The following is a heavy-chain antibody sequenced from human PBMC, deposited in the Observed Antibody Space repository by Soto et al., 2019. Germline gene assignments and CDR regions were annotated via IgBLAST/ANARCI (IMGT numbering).Heavy chain of an antibody. CDR3: GRGLLEWLLDY. Sequence: SETLSLTCAVYGGSFSGYYWSWIRQPPGKGLEWIGEINHSGSTNYNPSLKSRVTISVDTSKNQFSLKLSSVTAADTAVYYCGRGLLEWLLDYWGQGTLVTVSS. V-gene: IGHV4-34*01. D-gene: IGHD3-3*01. CDR2: INHSGST. J-gene: IGHJ4*02. CDR1: GGSFSGYY.